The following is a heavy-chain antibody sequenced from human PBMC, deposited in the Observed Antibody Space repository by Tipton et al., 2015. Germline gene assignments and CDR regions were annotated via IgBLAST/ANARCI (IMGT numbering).Heavy chain of an antibody. CDR3: ARETLGVDY. D-gene: IGHD3-16*01. Sequence: LRLSCTVSGASISTYYWSWIRQPPGKGLEWIGYIYSSGRTNYNPSLKSRVTISLDTSKNQFSLNLSSVTAADTAVYYCARETLGVDYWGQGTLATVSS. CDR1: GASISTYY. J-gene: IGHJ4*02. CDR2: IYSSGRT. V-gene: IGHV4-59*01.